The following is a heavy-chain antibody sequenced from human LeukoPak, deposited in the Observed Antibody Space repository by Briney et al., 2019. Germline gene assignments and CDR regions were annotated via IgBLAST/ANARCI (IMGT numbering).Heavy chain of an antibody. CDR3: ARVLLRYSFDY. J-gene: IGHJ4*02. V-gene: IGHV4-59*13. CDR2: IYYSGST. Sequence: PSETLSLTCTVSGGSISSYFWSWIRQPPGKGLEWIGYIYYSGSTNYNPSPKSRVTISVDTSKNQFSLKLTSVTVADTAVYYCARVLLRYSFDYWGQGTLVTVSS. CDR1: GGSISSYF.